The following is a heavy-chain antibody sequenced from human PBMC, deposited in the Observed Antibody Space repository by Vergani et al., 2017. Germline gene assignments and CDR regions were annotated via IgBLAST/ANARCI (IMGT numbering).Heavy chain of an antibody. Sequence: QVQLVESGGGVVQPGRSLRLSCAASGFNFNQYVMHWVRQAPGKGLEWVAVTWYDGNNKQYADSVKGRFTISRDNSKNTLYLQMNSLRDEDTVLYYCARDMRVLYNGFDPWGQGTLVTVSS. V-gene: IGHV3-33*01. CDR2: TWYDGNNK. J-gene: IGHJ5*02. D-gene: IGHD3-10*01. CDR1: GFNFNQYV. CDR3: ARDMRVLYNGFDP.